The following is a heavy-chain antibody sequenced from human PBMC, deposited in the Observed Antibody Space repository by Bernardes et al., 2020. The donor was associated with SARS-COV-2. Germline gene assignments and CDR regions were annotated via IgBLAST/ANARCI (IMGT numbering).Heavy chain of an antibody. CDR1: GNTFIGDV. CDR2: IKVYNGDI. D-gene: IGHD1-26*01. Sequence: ASVKDSCKASGNTFIGDVVNWVRQAPGQRLEWMGWIKVYNGDIKYSQKFQGRVTITRDTSATSIYMEMKSLRSEDTAVYYCAREALVGDTDGLDVWGQGTTVTVSS. J-gene: IGHJ6*02. V-gene: IGHV1-3*01. CDR3: AREALVGDTDGLDV.